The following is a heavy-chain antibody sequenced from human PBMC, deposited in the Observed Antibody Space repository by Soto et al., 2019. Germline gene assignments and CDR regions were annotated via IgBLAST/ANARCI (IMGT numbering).Heavy chain of an antibody. CDR2: IYYSGST. D-gene: IGHD3-3*01. Sequence: QVQLQESGPGLVKPSETLSLTCTVSGGSISSYYWSWIRQPPGKGLEWIGYIYYSGSTNYNPSLKNRVTISVDTSKNQFSLKLSSVTAADTAVYYCARAHDFWSGYYFDFWGQGTMVTVSS. J-gene: IGHJ4*02. CDR3: ARAHDFWSGYYFDF. V-gene: IGHV4-59*01. CDR1: GGSISSYY.